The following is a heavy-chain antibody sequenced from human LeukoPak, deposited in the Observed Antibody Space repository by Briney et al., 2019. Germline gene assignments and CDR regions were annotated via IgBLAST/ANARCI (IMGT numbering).Heavy chain of an antibody. CDR3: ARGPNVDGNSSGLIRDYYYYMDV. CDR1: GFTFSNYA. J-gene: IGHJ6*03. V-gene: IGHV3-30-3*01. D-gene: IGHD6-6*01. Sequence: GGSLRLSCAASGFTFSNYAMHWVRQAPGKGLEWVALISYDGSNKYNADSVKGRFTTSRDNSKNTLYLQMNSLRPEDTAVYFCARGPNVDGNSSGLIRDYYYYMDVWGKGSTVTVSS. CDR2: ISYDGSNK.